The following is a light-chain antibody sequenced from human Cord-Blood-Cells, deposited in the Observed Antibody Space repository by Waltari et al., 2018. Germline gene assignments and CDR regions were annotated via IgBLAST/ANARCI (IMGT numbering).Light chain of an antibody. CDR1: SSNIWNNF. V-gene: IGLV1-51*02. Sequence: QSVLTQPPSVSAAPGQKVTISCSGSSSNIWNNFLSCYHQLPGTAPKLLIYENNKRPSGIPDRFSGSKSGTSATLGITGLQTGDEADYYCGTWDSSLSAGFYVFGTGTKVTVL. CDR2: ENN. CDR3: GTWDSSLSAGFYV. J-gene: IGLJ1*01.